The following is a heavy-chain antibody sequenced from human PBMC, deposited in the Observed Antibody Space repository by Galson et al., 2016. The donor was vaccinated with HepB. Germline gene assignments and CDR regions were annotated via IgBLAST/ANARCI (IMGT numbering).Heavy chain of an antibody. V-gene: IGHV3-21*05. CDR1: GFPFSTYS. J-gene: IGHJ3*02. D-gene: IGHD3-3*01. Sequence: SLRLSCAASGFPFSTYSMNWARQAPGKGLEWVSYIHSDSSYIYYADQVYGRFTISRHNAKNSLSLRMNSLRADDTAVYYCVRDSHFGAFDIWGQGTMVTVSS. CDR2: IHSDSSYI. CDR3: VRDSHFGAFDI.